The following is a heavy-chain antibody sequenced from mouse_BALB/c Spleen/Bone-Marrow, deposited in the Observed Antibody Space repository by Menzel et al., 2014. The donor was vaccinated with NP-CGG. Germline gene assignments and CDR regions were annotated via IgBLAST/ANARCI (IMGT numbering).Heavy chain of an antibody. V-gene: IGHV1S132*01. CDR3: AGRDSSGYVPDY. Sequence: QVQLKESGAELVKPGASVKLSCKTSGYTFTSYWIQWVKQRPGQGLGWIGEIFPGTGTTYYNEKFKGKASLTIDTSSSTAYRQRISQTYEDATVYVCAGRDSSGYVPDYWGQGTTLTVSS. CDR2: IFPGTGTT. J-gene: IGHJ2*01. CDR1: GYTFTSYW. D-gene: IGHD3-2*01.